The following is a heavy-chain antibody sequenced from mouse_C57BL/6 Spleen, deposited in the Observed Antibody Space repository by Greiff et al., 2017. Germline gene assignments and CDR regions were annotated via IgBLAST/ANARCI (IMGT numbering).Heavy chain of an antibody. CDR1: GFTFSSYG. J-gene: IGHJ3*01. CDR3: ARHGLAY. V-gene: IGHV5-6*01. CDR2: ISSGGSYT. Sequence: VQLKESGGDLVKPGGSLKLSCAASGFTFSSYGMSWVRQTPDKRLEWVATISSGGSYTYYPDSVKGRFTISRDNAKNTLYLQMSSLKSEDTAMYYCARHGLAYWGQGTLVTVSA.